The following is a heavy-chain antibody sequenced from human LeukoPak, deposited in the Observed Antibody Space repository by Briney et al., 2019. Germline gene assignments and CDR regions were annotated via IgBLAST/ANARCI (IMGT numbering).Heavy chain of an antibody. Sequence: GGSLRLSCAAAGFTFSNYGMHWVRQAPGMGLEWVAFIQFDGGNRFYADSVKGRFTISRDNSKNTLSLQMNRLRVEDTAVYYCAKQNARGGTYEPVTVWGQAALVTVSS. V-gene: IGHV3-30*02. J-gene: IGHJ4*02. CDR3: AKQNARGGTYEPVTV. CDR2: IQFDGGNR. D-gene: IGHD3-16*01. CDR1: GFTFSNYG.